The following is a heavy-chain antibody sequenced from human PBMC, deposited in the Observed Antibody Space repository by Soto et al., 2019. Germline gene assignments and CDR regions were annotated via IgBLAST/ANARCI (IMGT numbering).Heavy chain of an antibody. V-gene: IGHV3-33*01. Sequence: PEGSLRLSCAASGFTLRSYGMHWVRQAPGKGLEWVAVIWYGGSNKYYADSVKGRFTISRDNSKNRLYLQMNSLRVEDTAVYYCARERDQGNYYFGMDVWGQGTSVTVFS. CDR3: ARERDQGNYYFGMDV. J-gene: IGHJ6*02. CDR1: GFTLRSYG. D-gene: IGHD2-2*01. CDR2: IWYGGSNK.